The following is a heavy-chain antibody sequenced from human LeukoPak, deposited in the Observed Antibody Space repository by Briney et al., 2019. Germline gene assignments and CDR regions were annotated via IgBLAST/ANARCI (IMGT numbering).Heavy chain of an antibody. CDR2: INPNSGGT. D-gene: IGHD2-15*01. CDR3: ARVEPVGYCSGGTCYSVDC. CDR1: GYTFTGYY. V-gene: IGHV1-2*02. Sequence: ASVKVSCKASGYTFTGYYIHWVRQAPGQGLEWMGWINPNSGGTNYAQKFQGRVTMTRDTSISTAYMELSRLRSDDTAVFYCARVEPVGYCSGGTCYSVDCWGQGTLVTVSS. J-gene: IGHJ4*02.